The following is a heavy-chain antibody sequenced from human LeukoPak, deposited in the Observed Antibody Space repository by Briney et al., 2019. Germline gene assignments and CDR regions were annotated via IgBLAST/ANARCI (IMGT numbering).Heavy chain of an antibody. V-gene: IGHV3-15*01. Sequence: GGSLRLSCAASGFTFSNAWMNWVRQAPGKGLEWVGRIKSKTDGGTTDYAAPVKGRFTISRDDSKNTLYLQMNSLKTEDTAVYYCYIEVPTRWGPYSNYHMDVWGKGTTVTVSS. CDR2: IKSKTDGGTT. J-gene: IGHJ6*03. D-gene: IGHD4-11*01. CDR1: GFTFSNAW. CDR3: YIEVPTRWGPYSNYHMDV.